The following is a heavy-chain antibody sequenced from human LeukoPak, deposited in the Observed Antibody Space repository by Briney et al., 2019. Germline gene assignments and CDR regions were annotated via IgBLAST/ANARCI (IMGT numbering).Heavy chain of an antibody. CDR2: ISFSGNT. V-gene: IGHV4-39*07. J-gene: IGHJ4*02. Sequence: SETLSLTCTVSGGSINTFDYYWGWIRQSPGKGLEWIGSISFSGNTYSNPSLKSRVTISVDTSKNQFSLKLSSVTAADTAVYCCARGRSFDYWGQGTLVTVSS. CDR1: GGSINTFDYY. CDR3: ARGRSFDY. D-gene: IGHD1-14*01.